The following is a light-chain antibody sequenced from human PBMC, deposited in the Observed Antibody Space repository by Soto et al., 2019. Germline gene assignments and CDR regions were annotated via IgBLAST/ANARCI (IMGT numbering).Light chain of an antibody. Sequence: EMVLTQSPATLSLSPGERATLSCRASQSISSYLAWYQQKPGQAPRLLIYDASNRATGIPARFSGGGTGKDFTLTISSLEPEDFAVYYCQQRGNWPPTFGGGTKVEIK. CDR3: QQRGNWPPT. CDR2: DAS. J-gene: IGKJ4*01. V-gene: IGKV3-11*01. CDR1: QSISSY.